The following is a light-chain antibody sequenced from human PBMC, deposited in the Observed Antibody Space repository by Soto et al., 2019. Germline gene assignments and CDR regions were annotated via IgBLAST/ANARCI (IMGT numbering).Light chain of an antibody. V-gene: IGLV1-51*01. CDR1: GSNIGSNS. Sequence: QSVLTQPPSVSAAPGQTVTISCSGSGSNIGSNSVSWYQQVPGTAPKLLLYDNNKRPSGIPDRFSGSKSGTSATLGITGLQTADEADFYCGTWESYLSVGVFGGGTKLTVL. CDR3: GTWESYLSVGV. CDR2: DNN. J-gene: IGLJ2*01.